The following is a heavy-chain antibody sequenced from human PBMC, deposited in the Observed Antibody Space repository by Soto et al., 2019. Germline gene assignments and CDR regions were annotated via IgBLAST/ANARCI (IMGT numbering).Heavy chain of an antibody. CDR1: GGTFSSYA. V-gene: IGHV1-69*06. J-gene: IGHJ4*02. Sequence: SVKVSCKASGGTFSSYAISWVRQAPGQGLEWMGGIIPIFGTANYAQKFQGRVTITADKSTSTAYMELSSLRSEDTASYYCARGPVVNYYDSSGYYYVLDYWGQGTLVTVSS. CDR3: ARGPVVNYYDSSGYYYVLDY. CDR2: IIPIFGTA. D-gene: IGHD3-22*01.